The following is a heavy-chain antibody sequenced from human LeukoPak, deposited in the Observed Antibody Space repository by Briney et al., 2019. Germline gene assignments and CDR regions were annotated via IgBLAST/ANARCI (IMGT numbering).Heavy chain of an antibody. Sequence: SVKVSCKASGGTFSSYAISWVRQAPGQGLEWMGGIIPIFGTANYAQKFQGRVTITADESTSTAYMELSSLRSEDTAVYYCAVPTYYYDSGGYYYWGQGTLVTVSS. CDR2: IIPIFGTA. CDR3: AVPTYYYDSGGYYY. D-gene: IGHD3-22*01. J-gene: IGHJ4*02. CDR1: GGTFSSYA. V-gene: IGHV1-69*13.